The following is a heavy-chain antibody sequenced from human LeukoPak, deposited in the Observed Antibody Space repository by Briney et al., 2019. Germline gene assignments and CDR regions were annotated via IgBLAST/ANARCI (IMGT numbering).Heavy chain of an antibody. D-gene: IGHD6-6*01. CDR1: GYRFTSYW. J-gene: IGHJ4*02. CDR2: IYPGDSDT. V-gene: IGHV5-51*01. Sequence: GESLKISCKGSGYRFTSYWIGWVRQMPGKGLEWMGIIYPGDSDTRYSPSFQGQVTISADESINTAYLQWSSLKASNTASYYCARQRIVSRQYYFDYWGQGTLVTVSS. CDR3: ARQRIVSRQYYFDY.